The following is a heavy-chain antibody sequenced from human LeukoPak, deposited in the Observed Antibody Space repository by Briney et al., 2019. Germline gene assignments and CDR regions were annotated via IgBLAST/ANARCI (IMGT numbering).Heavy chain of an antibody. CDR2: IYNSGNT. V-gene: IGHV4-59*11. Sequence: SETLSLTCTVSGGSISSHYWSWIRQPPGKGLEWIGYIYNSGNTNYNPSLKSRVTISVDTSKNQFSLKLSSVTAADTAVYYRARDGMESLGDDAFDIWGQGTMVTVSS. D-gene: IGHD1-1*01. J-gene: IGHJ3*02. CDR1: GGSISSHY. CDR3: ARDGMESLGDDAFDI.